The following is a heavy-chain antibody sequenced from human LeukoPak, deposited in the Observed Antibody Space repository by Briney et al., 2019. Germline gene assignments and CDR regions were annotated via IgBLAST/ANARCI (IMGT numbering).Heavy chain of an antibody. D-gene: IGHD3-22*01. CDR1: GFTFSSYA. CDR2: ISGSGGST. V-gene: IGHV3-23*01. CDR3: AKDRRGAAMIVPVKSWY. J-gene: IGHJ4*02. Sequence: GGSLRLSCAASGFTFSSYAMSWVRQAPGKGLEWVSAISGSGGSTYYADSVKGRFTISRDNSKNTLYLQMNSLRAEDTAVYYCAKDRRGAAMIVPVKSWYWGQGTLVTVSS.